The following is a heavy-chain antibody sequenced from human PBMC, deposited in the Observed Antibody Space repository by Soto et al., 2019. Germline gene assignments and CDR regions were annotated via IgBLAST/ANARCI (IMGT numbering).Heavy chain of an antibody. V-gene: IGHV1-69*04. CDR3: ARDVKVVKISRDDDY. CDR1: GGTFSSYT. J-gene: IGHJ4*02. Sequence: ASVKVSCKASGGTFSSYTISWVRQAPGQGLEWMGRIIPILGIANYAQKFQGRVTINADKSTSTAYMELSSLRSEDTSVYYCARDVKVVKISRDDDYWGQGTLVTVSS. D-gene: IGHD5-12*01. CDR2: IIPILGIA.